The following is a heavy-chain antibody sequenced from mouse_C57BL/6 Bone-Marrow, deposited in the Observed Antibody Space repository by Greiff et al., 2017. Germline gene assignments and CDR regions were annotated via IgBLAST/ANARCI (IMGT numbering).Heavy chain of an antibody. V-gene: IGHV1-69*01. J-gene: IGHJ3*01. Sequence: VQLQQPGAELVMPGASVKLSCKASGYTFTSYWMHWVKQRPGQGLEWIGEIDPSDSYTNYNQKFKGKSTLTVDKSSSTAYMQLSSLTSEDSAVYYRARWGDYTWFAYWGQGTLVTVSA. CDR3: ARWGDYTWFAY. D-gene: IGHD2-13*01. CDR1: GYTFTSYW. CDR2: IDPSDSYT.